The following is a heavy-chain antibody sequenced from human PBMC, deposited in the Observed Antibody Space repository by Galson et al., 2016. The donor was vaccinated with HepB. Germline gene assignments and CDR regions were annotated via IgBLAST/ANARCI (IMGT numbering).Heavy chain of an antibody. CDR2: ISSRSTYK. Sequence: SLRLSCAASGFTFSDYRMNWVRQTPGGGLEWVSSISSRSTYKFYRDSVKGRFAISRDNADNSLYLQMSSLRAEDTAVYYCARAPGSGRLGGAFDYWGQGTTVTVSS. D-gene: IGHD6-19*01. CDR3: ARAPGSGRLGGAFDY. J-gene: IGHJ4*02. V-gene: IGHV3-21*01. CDR1: GFTFSDYR.